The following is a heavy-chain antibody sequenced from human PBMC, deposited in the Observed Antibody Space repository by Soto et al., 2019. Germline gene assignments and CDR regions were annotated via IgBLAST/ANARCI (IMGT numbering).Heavy chain of an antibody. CDR3: ARHLTYCSAGSCYSDFPYYGMDV. V-gene: IGHV4-39*01. Sequence: SEALSLTCTVSGGSISSSSYYWGWIRQPPGKGLEWIGSIFYSGSTYYNPSLKSRVTISVDTSKNQFSLKLSSVTAADTAVYYCARHLTYCSAGSCYSDFPYYGMDVWGQGTTVTVSS. CDR2: IFYSGST. D-gene: IGHD2-15*01. J-gene: IGHJ6*02. CDR1: GGSISSSSYY.